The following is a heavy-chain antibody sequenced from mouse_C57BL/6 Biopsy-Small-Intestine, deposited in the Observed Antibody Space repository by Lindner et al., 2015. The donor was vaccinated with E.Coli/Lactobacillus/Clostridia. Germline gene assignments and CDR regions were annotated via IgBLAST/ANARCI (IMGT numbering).Heavy chain of an antibody. CDR1: GYTFTDYY. Sequence: VQLQESGPELVKPGASVKISCKASGYTFTDYYINWVKQRPGQGLEWIGWIYPGSGNTKYNEKFKGKATLTVDTSSSTAYMQLSSLTSEDSAVYFCAREYYYGSSYGGYFDVWGTGTTVTVFS. V-gene: IGHV1-84*01. D-gene: IGHD1-1*01. CDR3: AREYYYGSSYGGYFDV. J-gene: IGHJ1*03. CDR2: IYPGSGNT.